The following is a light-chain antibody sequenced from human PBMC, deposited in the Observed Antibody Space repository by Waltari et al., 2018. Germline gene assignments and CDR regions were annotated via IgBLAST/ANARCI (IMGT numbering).Light chain of an antibody. V-gene: IGLV2-14*03. J-gene: IGLJ1*01. Sequence: QSALTQPASLSGSPGQSITISCTGTSPAVGAYEYVSWYQQHPGKAPQLLIYDVTNRPSGVSNRFAGSKSGNTASLTISGLQADDEADYYCSSYTGSSTLIFGTGTKVTVL. CDR3: SSYTGSSTLI. CDR2: DVT. CDR1: SPAVGAYEY.